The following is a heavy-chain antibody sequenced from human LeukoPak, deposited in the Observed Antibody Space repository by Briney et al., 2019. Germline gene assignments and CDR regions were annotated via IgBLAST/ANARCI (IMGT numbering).Heavy chain of an antibody. CDR2: TNDNGDRT. J-gene: IGHJ4*02. V-gene: IGHV3-64*01. CDR3: ASIDATPI. CDR1: GFTFSTYV. D-gene: IGHD1-26*01. Sequence: GGSLRLSCAASGFTFSTYVMHWVRQAPGKELEFVAATNDNGDRTFYPISVKGRFIITRDNSKNTLYLQMGSLRPEDTAVYFCASIDATPIWGQGTLVTVSS.